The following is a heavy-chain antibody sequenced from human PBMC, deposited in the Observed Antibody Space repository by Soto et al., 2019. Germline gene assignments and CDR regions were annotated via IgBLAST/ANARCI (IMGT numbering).Heavy chain of an antibody. CDR3: ATLWFGESPY. V-gene: IGHV4-39*01. CDR2: IYYSGST. J-gene: IGHJ4*02. Sequence: QLQLQESGPGLVKPSETLSLTCTVSGGSISSSSYYWGWIRQPPGKGLEWIGSIYYSGSTYYNPSRKSRFTISVATSKNQFSLKLCSVTAADTAVYYCATLWFGESPYWGQGTLVTVSS. D-gene: IGHD3-10*01. CDR1: GGSISSSSYY.